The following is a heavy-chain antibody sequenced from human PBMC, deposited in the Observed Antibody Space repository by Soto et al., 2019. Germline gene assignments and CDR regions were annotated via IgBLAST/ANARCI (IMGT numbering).Heavy chain of an antibody. CDR1: GGSISSYY. D-gene: IGHD3-10*01. V-gene: IGHV4-59*01. CDR2: IYYSGST. J-gene: IGHJ3*01. CDR3: ARVWGGAFDF. Sequence: SETLSLTCTVSGGSISSYYWSWIRQPPGKGLEWIGYIYYSGSTNYNPSLKSRVTISVDTSKNQFSLKLSSVTAADTAVYYCARVWGGAFDFWGKGTMVTVSS.